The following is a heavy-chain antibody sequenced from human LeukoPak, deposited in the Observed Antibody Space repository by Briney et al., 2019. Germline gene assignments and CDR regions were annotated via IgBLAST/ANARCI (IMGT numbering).Heavy chain of an antibody. D-gene: IGHD3-10*02. CDR3: ASPPQLGSGSYYTTEYFQH. Sequence: SETLSLTCAVSGYSISSGYFWGWIRQPPGRRLEWIGTVYHSGNTYYNPSLKSRLTISVDTSKNQFSLTLSSVTAADTAVYYCASPPQLGSGSYYTTEYFQHWGQGTLVTVSS. J-gene: IGHJ1*01. CDR1: GYSISSGYF. CDR2: VYHSGNT. V-gene: IGHV4-38-2*01.